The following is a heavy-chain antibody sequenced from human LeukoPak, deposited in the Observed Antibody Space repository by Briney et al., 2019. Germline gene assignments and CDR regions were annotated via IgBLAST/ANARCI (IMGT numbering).Heavy chain of an antibody. V-gene: IGHV1-69*05. CDR1: GGTFSNYA. CDR2: IIPIFGTA. Sequence: ASVKVSCKACGGTFSNYAISWVRQAPGQGLEWMGRIIPIFGTANYAQKFQGRVTITTGESTSTAYMELSSLRSEDTAVYYCARERTTVTKLNYYYYMDVWGKGTTVTVSS. CDR3: ARERTTVTKLNYYYYMDV. J-gene: IGHJ6*03. D-gene: IGHD4-17*01.